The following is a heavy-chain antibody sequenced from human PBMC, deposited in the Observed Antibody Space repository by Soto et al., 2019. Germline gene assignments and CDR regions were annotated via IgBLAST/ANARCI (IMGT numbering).Heavy chain of an antibody. J-gene: IGHJ4*02. Sequence: EVQLLESGGGLVQPGGSLRLSCAASGFTFSSSAMAWVRQAPGKGLEWVSAISGSGGSTYYADSVEGRFAISRDNSKNTVYLQMDSLRAEDTALYYCAKDYRVSYWGRDPWSPSP. CDR3: AKDYRVSY. CDR2: ISGSGGST. CDR1: GFTFSSSA. V-gene: IGHV3-23*01. D-gene: IGHD2-8*01.